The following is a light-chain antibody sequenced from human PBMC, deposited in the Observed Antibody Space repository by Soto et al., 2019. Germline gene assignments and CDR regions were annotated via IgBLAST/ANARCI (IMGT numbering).Light chain of an antibody. J-gene: IGKJ1*01. CDR2: RAS. CDR1: QSLVYSDGNAY. Sequence: DVVMTQSPLSLPVTLGQPASISCRSSQSLVYSDGNAYLSWFQQRPGQSPRRLIYRASNRDSGVTDRFSGSVSGTDVPLQINRVEAEDVGIYYCMQGTHWPPTFGRGTRVEI. CDR3: MQGTHWPPT. V-gene: IGKV2-30*01.